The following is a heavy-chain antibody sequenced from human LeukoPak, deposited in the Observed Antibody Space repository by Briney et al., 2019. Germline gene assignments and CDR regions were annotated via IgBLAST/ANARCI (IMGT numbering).Heavy chain of an antibody. Sequence: PSETLSLTCAVSGYSISSGYYWGWIRQPPGKGLEWIGSIYHSGSTYYNPSLKSRVTISVDTSKNQFSLKLSSVTAADTAVYYCARHPKGHDAFDIWGQGTMVTVSS. CDR2: IYHSGST. V-gene: IGHV4-38-2*01. CDR3: ARHPKGHDAFDI. J-gene: IGHJ3*02. CDR1: GYSISSGYY.